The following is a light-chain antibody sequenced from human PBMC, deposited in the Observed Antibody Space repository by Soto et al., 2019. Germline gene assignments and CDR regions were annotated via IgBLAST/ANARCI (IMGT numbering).Light chain of an antibody. CDR3: QQSYSSPWT. CDR1: QSIFNF. Sequence: DIHMSKSPSSLSASVGDRVTISCRASQSIFNFLNWYQQKPGKAPKVLIYAASSLQSGVPARFSGSGSGTEFTLTISNLQPEDFAIYHCQQSYSSPWTVGQGDKVDIK. V-gene: IGKV1-39*01. J-gene: IGKJ1*01. CDR2: AAS.